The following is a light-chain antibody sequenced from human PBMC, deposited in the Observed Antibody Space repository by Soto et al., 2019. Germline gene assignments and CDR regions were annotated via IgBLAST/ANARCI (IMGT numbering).Light chain of an antibody. CDR2: EVS. CDR1: SSDVGGYNY. CDR3: SSYTRRDNYA. J-gene: IGLJ1*01. V-gene: IGLV2-8*01. Sequence: QSVLTQPPSASGSPGQSVTISCTGTSSDVGGYNYVSWYQQHPGKAPKLVIYEVSNRPSGVSNRFSGSKSGNTASLTISGLQAEDEADYYCSSYTRRDNYAFGTGTKVTVL.